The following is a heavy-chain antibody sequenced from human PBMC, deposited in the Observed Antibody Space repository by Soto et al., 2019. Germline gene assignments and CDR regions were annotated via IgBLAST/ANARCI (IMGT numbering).Heavy chain of an antibody. CDR1: GGTFSSYA. CDR2: IIPIFGTA. CDR3: ARTVSMYTIAVAGTGWFDP. Sequence: GASVKVSCKASGGTFSSYAISWVRQAPGQGLEWMGGIIPIFGTANYAQKFQGRVTITADESTSTAYMELSSLRSEDTAVYYCARTVSMYTIAVAGTGWFDPWGQGTLVTVSS. J-gene: IGHJ5*02. V-gene: IGHV1-69*13. D-gene: IGHD6-19*01.